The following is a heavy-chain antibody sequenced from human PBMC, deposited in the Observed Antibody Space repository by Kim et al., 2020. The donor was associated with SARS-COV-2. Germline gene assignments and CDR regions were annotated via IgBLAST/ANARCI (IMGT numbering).Heavy chain of an antibody. CDR3: ARPFDSSSWHEGAYGMDV. V-gene: IGHV4-39*01. Sequence: SETLSLTCTVSGGSISSSSYYWGWIRQPPGKGLEWIGSIYYSGSTYYNPSLKSRVTISVDTSKNQFSLKLSSVTAADTAVYYCARPFDSSSWHEGAYGMDVWGQGTTVTVSS. J-gene: IGHJ6*02. CDR2: IYYSGST. CDR1: GGSISSSSYY. D-gene: IGHD6-13*01.